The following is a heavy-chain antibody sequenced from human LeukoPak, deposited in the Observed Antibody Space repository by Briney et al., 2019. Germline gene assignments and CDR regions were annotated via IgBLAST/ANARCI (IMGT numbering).Heavy chain of an antibody. CDR3: ARHSSDYYGPFDY. J-gene: IGHJ4*02. D-gene: IGHD4-17*01. Sequence: PSETLSLTCSVSGSSISSRRDYWGWIRQPPAKGLEGIGSIYYSGRTYYNLSLKSRVTMSVDTSKNQFSLKLSSVTAADTAVYFCARHSSDYYGPFDYWGQGTLVTVSS. CDR1: GSSISSRRDY. V-gene: IGHV4-39*01. CDR2: IYYSGRT.